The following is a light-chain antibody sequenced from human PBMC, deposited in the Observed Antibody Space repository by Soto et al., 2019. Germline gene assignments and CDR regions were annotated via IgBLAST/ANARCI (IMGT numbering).Light chain of an antibody. J-gene: IGKJ1*01. V-gene: IGKV3-15*01. CDR2: GAS. CDR1: QSVTSK. CDR3: HQYNDWLRT. Sequence: MWQIPGAPPASKRGMATLSCRASQSVTSKLAWYQQKPGQAPRLVIYGASSRATGIPARFSGGGSGTEFTLTITSLQSEDLAVYYCHQYNDWLRTFGQGTK.